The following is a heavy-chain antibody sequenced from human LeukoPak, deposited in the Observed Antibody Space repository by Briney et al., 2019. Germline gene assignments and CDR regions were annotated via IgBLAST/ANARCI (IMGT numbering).Heavy chain of an antibody. V-gene: IGHV3-74*01. CDR2: IDSDGINT. J-gene: IGHJ5*02. CDR1: GFTFSNYW. Sequence: GGSLRLSCAASGFTFSNYWMHWVRQAPGKGLVWVSRIDSDGINTSYADSVKGRFTISRDNAKNTLNLQMNSLRAEDTAVYYCARDLGQYYDTSDNWFDPWGQGTLVTVSS. D-gene: IGHD3-22*01. CDR3: ARDLGQYYDTSDNWFDP.